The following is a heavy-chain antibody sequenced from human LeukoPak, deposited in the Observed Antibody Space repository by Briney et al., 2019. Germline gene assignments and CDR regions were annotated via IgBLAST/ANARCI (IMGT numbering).Heavy chain of an antibody. Sequence: GGSLRLSCAAPGFTFSSYEMNWVRQAPGKGLEWVSYISSSGSTIYYADPVKGRFTISRDNAKTSLYLQMNSLRAEDTAVYYCASSPLYDFWSGYSLDYWGQGTLVTVSS. V-gene: IGHV3-48*03. J-gene: IGHJ4*02. CDR2: ISSSGSTI. CDR3: ASSPLYDFWSGYSLDY. CDR1: GFTFSSYE. D-gene: IGHD3-3*01.